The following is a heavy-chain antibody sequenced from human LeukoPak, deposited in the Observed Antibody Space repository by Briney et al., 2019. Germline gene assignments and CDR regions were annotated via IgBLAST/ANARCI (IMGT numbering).Heavy chain of an antibody. D-gene: IGHD3-9*01. CDR1: GFTFSSYW. J-gene: IGHJ4*02. CDR3: ARGNFDWLVDY. Sequence: GGSLRLSCAASGFTFSSYWMHWVRQAPGKGLVWVSRINSDGSSTSYADSVKGRFTISRDNAKNTLYLQMNSRRAEDTAVYCCARGNFDWLVDYWGRGTLVTVSS. CDR2: INSDGSST. V-gene: IGHV3-74*01.